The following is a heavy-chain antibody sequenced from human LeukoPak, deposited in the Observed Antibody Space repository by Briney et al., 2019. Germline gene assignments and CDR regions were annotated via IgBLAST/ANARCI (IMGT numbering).Heavy chain of an antibody. CDR3: AIGGAFSTYYFDF. CDR2: ISGSGGST. Sequence: GGSLRLSCAASGFTFGNYAMSWVRQAPGKGLEWVSVISGSGGSTYYAHSVKGRFTISSDNSKNTLYVQMNSLRAEDTAVYYCAIGGAFSTYYFDFWGQGTLVTVSS. V-gene: IGHV3-23*01. CDR1: GFTFGNYA. J-gene: IGHJ4*02. D-gene: IGHD4/OR15-4a*01.